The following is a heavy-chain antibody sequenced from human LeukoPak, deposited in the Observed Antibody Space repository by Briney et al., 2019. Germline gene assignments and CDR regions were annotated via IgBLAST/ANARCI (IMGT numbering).Heavy chain of an antibody. V-gene: IGHV5-51*01. D-gene: IGHD6-6*01. CDR2: IYPGDSDT. CDR1: GYRFTSYW. CDR3: ARQAYSSSSGAFDI. Sequence: GESLQISGKGSGYRFTSYWIGGVRQMPGKGLEWMGIIYPGDSDTSYSPSFKGQVTISANKSISTAYLQWSRLKASDNAMYYCARQAYSSSSGAFDIWGQGTIVTVSS. J-gene: IGHJ3*02.